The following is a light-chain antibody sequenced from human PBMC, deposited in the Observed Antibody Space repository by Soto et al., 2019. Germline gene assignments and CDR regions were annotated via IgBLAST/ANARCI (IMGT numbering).Light chain of an antibody. CDR2: KAS. J-gene: IGKJ4*01. V-gene: IGKV1-5*03. CDR3: QQYKSYSLT. Sequence: DIQMTQSPSTLSGSVGDRVTITCRASQTISSWLAWYQQKRGKAPKLLIYKASTLKSGVPSRFSGSGSGTEFTLTISSLQPDDFGTYYCQQYKSYSLTFGGGTKVDI. CDR1: QTISSW.